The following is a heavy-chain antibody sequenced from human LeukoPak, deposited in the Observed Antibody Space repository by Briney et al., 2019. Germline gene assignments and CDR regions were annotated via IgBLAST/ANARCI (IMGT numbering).Heavy chain of an antibody. D-gene: IGHD3-9*01. CDR1: GGSFSGYY. CDR3: PREPGIRYFDWFSNVHGLAYFDY. Sequence: PSETLSLTCAVYGGSFSGYYWSWILQHPGKGLEWIGEINHSGSTNYNPSLKSRVTISVDTSKNQFSLKLSSVTAADTAVYFCPREPGIRYFDWFSNVHGLAYFDYWGQGTLVTVSS. J-gene: IGHJ4*02. V-gene: IGHV4-34*01. CDR2: INHSGST.